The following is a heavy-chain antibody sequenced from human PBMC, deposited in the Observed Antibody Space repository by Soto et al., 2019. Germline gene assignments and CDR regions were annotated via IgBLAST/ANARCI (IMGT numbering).Heavy chain of an antibody. V-gene: IGHV3-33*01. Sequence: GGSLRLSCAASGFPFTKYGIHWVRQAPGKGLEWATLVSYDGRKKYYADSVSGRFTISRDDSNNSVYLQMNSLRFDDTAVYYCAREANGWSYFDYWGQGTLVTVSS. CDR3: AREANGWSYFDY. J-gene: IGHJ4*02. CDR2: VSYDGRKK. CDR1: GFPFTKYG. D-gene: IGHD6-19*01.